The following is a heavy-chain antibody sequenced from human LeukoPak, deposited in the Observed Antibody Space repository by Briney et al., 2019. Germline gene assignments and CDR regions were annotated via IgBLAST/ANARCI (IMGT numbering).Heavy chain of an antibody. V-gene: IGHV4-39*02. J-gene: IGHJ4*02. Sequence: SETLSLTCTVSGGSIRSGSHYWVWIRQPPGKGLEWIGSIYYSGSTYYNSSLENRVTISIDTSKNHFSLRLRSLSAADTSVYYCAKRDVSGGNLVDLWGQGTLVTVSS. CDR1: GGSIRSGSHY. CDR3: AKRDVSGGNLVDL. CDR2: IYYSGST. D-gene: IGHD2-15*01.